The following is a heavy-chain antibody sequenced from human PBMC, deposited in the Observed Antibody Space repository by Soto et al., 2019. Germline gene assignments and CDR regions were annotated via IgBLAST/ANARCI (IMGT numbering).Heavy chain of an antibody. CDR1: GYTFTSYG. J-gene: IGHJ4*02. D-gene: IGHD3-3*01. Sequence: GASVKVSCKASGYTFTSYGISWVRQAPGQGLEWMGWISAYNGNTNYAQKLQGRVTMTTDTSTSTAYMELRSLRSDDTAVYYCARVTIFGVVITDMDYWGQGTLVTVSS. CDR3: ARVTIFGVVITDMDY. CDR2: ISAYNGNT. V-gene: IGHV1-18*01.